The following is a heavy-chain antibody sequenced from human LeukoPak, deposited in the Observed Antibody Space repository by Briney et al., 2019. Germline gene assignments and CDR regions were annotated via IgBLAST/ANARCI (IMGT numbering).Heavy chain of an antibody. J-gene: IGHJ6*03. Sequence: PGGSLRLSCAASGFTFSSYGMHWVRQAPGKGLEWVAFIRYDGSNKYYADSVKGRFTISRDNSKNTLYLQMNSLRAEDTAVYYCAKDVYAGYSYGLGVRQDYYMDVWGKGTTVTVSS. CDR3: AKDVYAGYSYGLGVRQDYYMDV. D-gene: IGHD5-18*01. V-gene: IGHV3-30*02. CDR1: GFTFSSYG. CDR2: IRYDGSNK.